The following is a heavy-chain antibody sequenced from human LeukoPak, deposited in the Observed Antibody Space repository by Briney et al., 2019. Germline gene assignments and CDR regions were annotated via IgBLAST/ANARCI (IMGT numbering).Heavy chain of an antibody. D-gene: IGHD1-26*01. Sequence: GRSLRLSCAASGFTFSSYGMHWVRQAPGKGLEWVAVISYDGSNKYYADSVKGRFTISRDNSKNTLYLQMNSLRAEDTAVYYCARLWQGAFDYWGQGTLVTVSS. J-gene: IGHJ4*02. CDR1: GFTFSSYG. CDR3: ARLWQGAFDY. CDR2: ISYDGSNK. V-gene: IGHV3-30*03.